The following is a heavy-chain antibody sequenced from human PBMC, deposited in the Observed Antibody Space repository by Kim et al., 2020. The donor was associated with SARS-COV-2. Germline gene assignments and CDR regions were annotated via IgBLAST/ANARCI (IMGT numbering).Heavy chain of an antibody. CDR3: ASNYDSSGN. D-gene: IGHD3-22*01. J-gene: IGHJ4*02. CDR2: SEK. Sequence: SEKYYVDSVQGQSNISRDNAKNSLYLQMNSLGAEDTAVYYCASNYDSSGNWGQGTLVTVSS. V-gene: IGHV3-7*03.